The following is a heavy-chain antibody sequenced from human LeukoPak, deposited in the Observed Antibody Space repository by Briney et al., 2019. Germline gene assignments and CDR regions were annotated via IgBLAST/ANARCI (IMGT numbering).Heavy chain of an antibody. Sequence: SETLSLTCTVSGGSISSYYWSWIRQPPGKGLEWIGYIYYSGSTNYNPSLKSRVTISVDTSKNQFSLKLSSVTAADTAMYYCVRTSNPDFYDDWGQGTLVTVSS. J-gene: IGHJ4*02. CDR3: VRTSNPDFYDD. V-gene: IGHV4-59*01. D-gene: IGHD2/OR15-2a*01. CDR1: GGSISSYY. CDR2: IYYSGST.